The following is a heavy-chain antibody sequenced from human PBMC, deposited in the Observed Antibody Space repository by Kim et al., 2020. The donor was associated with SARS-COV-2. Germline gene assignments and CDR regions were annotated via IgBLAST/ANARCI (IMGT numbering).Heavy chain of an antibody. Sequence: GGSLRLSCAASGFTFSSDWMNWVRQAPGKGLEWVANIKQDGSQKHYVGSVKGRFTISRDNAKNSLYLQMNSLRAEDTAVYYCVGWGGMHVWGQGTTVTVSS. CDR1: GFTFSSDW. CDR3: VGWGGMHV. CDR2: IKQDGSQK. V-gene: IGHV3-7*01. D-gene: IGHD3-16*01. J-gene: IGHJ6*01.